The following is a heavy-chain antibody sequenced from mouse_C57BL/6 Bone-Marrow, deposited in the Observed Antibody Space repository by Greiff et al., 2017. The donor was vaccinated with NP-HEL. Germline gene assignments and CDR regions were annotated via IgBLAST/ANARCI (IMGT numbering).Heavy chain of an antibody. D-gene: IGHD2-2*01. J-gene: IGHJ3*01. CDR1: GYTFTSYW. V-gene: IGHV1-69*01. CDR2: IDPSDSYT. Sequence: QVQLKQPGAELVMPGASVKLSCKASGYTFTSYWMHWVKQRPGQGLEWIGEIDPSDSYTNYNQKFKGKSTLTVDKSSSTAYMQLSSLTSEDSAVYYCARMVTTGLAYWGQGTLVTVSA. CDR3: ARMVTTGLAY.